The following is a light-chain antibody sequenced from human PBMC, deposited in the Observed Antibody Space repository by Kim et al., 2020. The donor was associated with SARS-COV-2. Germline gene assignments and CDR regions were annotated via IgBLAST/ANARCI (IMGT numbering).Light chain of an antibody. J-gene: IGKJ2*01. Sequence: LYPGDRATRSCRASQSVADTHLAGFQQKPGQAPRLLIYGTPSRAPAIPDRYSASGSGTDFTLTISRLEPEDFAIYYCQQYDRPPYTFGQGTKLEI. CDR3: QQYDRPPYT. CDR2: GTP. CDR1: QSVADTH. V-gene: IGKV3-20*01.